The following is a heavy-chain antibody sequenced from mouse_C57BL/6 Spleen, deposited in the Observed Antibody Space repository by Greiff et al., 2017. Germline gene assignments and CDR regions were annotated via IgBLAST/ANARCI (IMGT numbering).Heavy chain of an antibody. D-gene: IGHD1-1*01. Sequence: VQLQESGPGLVQPSQSLSITCTVSGFSLTSYGVHWVRQSPGKGLEWLGVIWSGGSTDYNAAFISRLSISKDNSKSQVFFKMNSLQADDTAIYYCARKDYGSILYAMDYWGQGTSVTVSS. CDR1: GFSLTSYG. CDR3: ARKDYGSILYAMDY. J-gene: IGHJ4*01. CDR2: IWSGGST. V-gene: IGHV2-2*01.